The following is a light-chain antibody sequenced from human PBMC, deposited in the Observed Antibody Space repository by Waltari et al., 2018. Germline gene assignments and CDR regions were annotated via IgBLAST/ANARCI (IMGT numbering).Light chain of an antibody. Sequence: IMLTPSPDPLSLSPGERATLSRRASQSIGTFLVWYQQKPGQAPRLLIYAASTRATGIPDRFSGSGSGTDFSLIISRLEPEDFAVYYCQHYVRLPVTFGQGTKVEIK. J-gene: IGKJ1*01. CDR2: AAS. V-gene: IGKV3-20*01. CDR3: QHYVRLPVT. CDR1: QSIGTF.